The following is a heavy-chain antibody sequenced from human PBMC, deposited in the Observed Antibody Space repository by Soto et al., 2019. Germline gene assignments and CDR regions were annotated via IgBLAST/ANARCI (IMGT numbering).Heavy chain of an antibody. CDR2: IWYDGSNK. CDR3: ARDGSGDRHAFDI. CDR1: GFSFSSYG. V-gene: IGHV3-33*01. J-gene: IGHJ3*02. Sequence: QVQLVESGGGVVQSGRSLRLSCAASGFSFSSYGMHWVRQAPGKGLEWVAVIWYDGSNKYYADSVKGRFTISRDNYKNTLYLLMNSLRAEDTAVYYCARDGSGDRHAFDIWGQGTMVTVSS. D-gene: IGHD3-10*01.